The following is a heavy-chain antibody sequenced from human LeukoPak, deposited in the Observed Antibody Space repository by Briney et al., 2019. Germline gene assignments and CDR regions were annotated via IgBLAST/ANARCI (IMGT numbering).Heavy chain of an antibody. V-gene: IGHV3-23*01. Sequence: GRPLRLSCAASGFTFSSYGMHWVRQAPGKGLEWVSAISGSGGSTYYADSVKGRFTISRDNSKNTLYLQMNSLRAEDTAVYYCAKDQGRYSNWGQGTLVTVSS. CDR2: ISGSGGST. J-gene: IGHJ4*02. D-gene: IGHD1-26*01. CDR1: GFTFSSYG. CDR3: AKDQGRYSN.